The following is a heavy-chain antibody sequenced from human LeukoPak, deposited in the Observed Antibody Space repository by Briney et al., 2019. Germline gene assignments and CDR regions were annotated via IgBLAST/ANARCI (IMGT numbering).Heavy chain of an antibody. CDR2: IYYSGST. J-gene: IGHJ3*02. CDR3: AREGSGFYNTRAFEI. Sequence: PSETLSLTCTVSGGSISSSSYYWGWIRQPPGKGLEWIGSIYYSGSTYYNPSLKSRVTISVDTSKNQFSLKLSSVTAADTAVYYCAREGSGFYNTRAFEIWGQGTMVTVSS. D-gene: IGHD3-3*01. V-gene: IGHV4-39*07. CDR1: GGSISSSSYY.